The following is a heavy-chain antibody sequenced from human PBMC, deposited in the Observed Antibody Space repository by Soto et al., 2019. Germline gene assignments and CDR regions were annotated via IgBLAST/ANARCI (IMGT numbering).Heavy chain of an antibody. V-gene: IGHV1-18*01. CDR3: ARGYCSGGSCYPGALDAFDI. CDR1: GYTFTSYG. Sequence: QVQLVQSGAEVKKPGASVKVSCKASGYTFTSYGISWVRQAPGQGLEWMGWISAYNGNTNYAQKLQGRVTMTTDTSTSTAYMELRSLRSDDTAVYCCARGYCSGGSCYPGALDAFDIWGQGTMVTVSS. CDR2: ISAYNGNT. J-gene: IGHJ3*02. D-gene: IGHD2-15*01.